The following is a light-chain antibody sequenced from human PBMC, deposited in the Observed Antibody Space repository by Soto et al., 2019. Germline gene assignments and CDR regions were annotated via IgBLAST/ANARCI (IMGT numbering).Light chain of an antibody. CDR1: RPISNY. J-gene: IGKJ4*01. CDR3: QKYNSAPLT. Sequence: DIKMTQSPSSLSAAVGERVTITCRARRPISNYLAGYQQKPGKIPNLLIYAASTLQAGVPSRFSGSGSGTDFTLTISSLQPEDVAAYYCQKYNSAPLTFGGGTKVDI. CDR2: AAS. V-gene: IGKV1-27*01.